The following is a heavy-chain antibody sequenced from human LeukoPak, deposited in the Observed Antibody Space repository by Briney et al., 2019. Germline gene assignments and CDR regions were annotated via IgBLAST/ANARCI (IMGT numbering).Heavy chain of an antibody. V-gene: IGHV4-59*01. CDR2: IYYSGST. Sequence: SETLSLTCTVSGDSISSYYWSRIRQPPGKGLEWIGYIYYSGSTNYNPSLKSRVTISVDTSKNQFSLKLSSVTAADTAVYYCAREYSSGGFDYWGQGTLDTVSS. J-gene: IGHJ4*02. D-gene: IGHD6-19*01. CDR1: GDSISSYY. CDR3: AREYSSGGFDY.